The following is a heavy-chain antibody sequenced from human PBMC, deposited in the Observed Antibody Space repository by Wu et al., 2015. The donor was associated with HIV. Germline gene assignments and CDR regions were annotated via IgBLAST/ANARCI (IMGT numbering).Heavy chain of an antibody. CDR1: GYTFTGYY. CDR3: VRGQQLERGAFDI. Sequence: QVQLVQSGAEVKKPGASVKVSCKASGYTFTGYYMHWVRQAPGQGLECMGIINPSGGSTSYAQKFQGRVTMTRDTSTSTVYMELSSLRSEDTAVYYCVRGQQLERGAFDIWGQGTMVTVSS. D-gene: IGHD6-13*01. V-gene: IGHV1-46*03. CDR2: INPSGGST. J-gene: IGHJ3*02.